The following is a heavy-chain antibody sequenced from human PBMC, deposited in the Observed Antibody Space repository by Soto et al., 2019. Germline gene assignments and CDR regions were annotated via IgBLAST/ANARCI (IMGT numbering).Heavy chain of an antibody. D-gene: IGHD6-13*01. Sequence: GGSLRLSCAASGFSVGSNYMSWVRQAPGKGLEWVSGINWNGGSTGYADSVKGRFTISRDNAKNSLYLQMNSLRAEDTALYYCARDVASSSWWDYWGQGTLVTVSS. V-gene: IGHV3-20*04. CDR3: ARDVASSSWWDY. CDR2: INWNGGST. J-gene: IGHJ4*02. CDR1: GFSVGSNY.